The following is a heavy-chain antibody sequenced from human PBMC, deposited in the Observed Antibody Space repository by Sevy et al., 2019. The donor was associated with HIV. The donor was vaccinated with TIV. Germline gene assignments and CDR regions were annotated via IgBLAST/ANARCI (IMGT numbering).Heavy chain of an antibody. CDR2: ISAYNGNT. J-gene: IGHJ6*02. CDR1: GYTFTSYG. Sequence: ASVKVSCKASGYTFTSYGISWVRQAPGQGLEWMGWISAYNGNTNYAQKLQGRVTMTTDTSSSTAYMELRSLGSDETAVYYCARDGPSSGYLGGYYYGMDVWGQGTTVTVSS. D-gene: IGHD3-22*01. V-gene: IGHV1-18*04. CDR3: ARDGPSSGYLGGYYYGMDV.